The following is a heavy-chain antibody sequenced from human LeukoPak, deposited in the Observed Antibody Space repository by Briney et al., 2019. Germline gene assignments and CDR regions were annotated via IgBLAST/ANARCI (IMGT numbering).Heavy chain of an antibody. CDR3: ARDGGTVAAPWDY. D-gene: IGHD6-19*01. CDR1: GFTFSSYA. Sequence: GGSLRLSCAASGFTFSSYAMHWVRQAPGKGLKWVAVISYDGSNKCYADSVKGRFTISGDNSKNTLYLQMNSLRAEDTAVYYCARDGGTVAAPWDYWGQGTLVTVSS. CDR2: ISYDGSNK. J-gene: IGHJ4*02. V-gene: IGHV3-30*04.